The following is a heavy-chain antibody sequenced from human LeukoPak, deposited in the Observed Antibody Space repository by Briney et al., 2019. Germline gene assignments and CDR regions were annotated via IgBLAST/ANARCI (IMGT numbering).Heavy chain of an antibody. CDR3: AKSVKRRDIGCYNDY. V-gene: IGHV3-23*01. D-gene: IGHD1-26*01. CDR2: ISGSGGST. CDR1: GFTFSSYA. Sequence: PGGSLRLSCAASGFTFSSYAMSWVRQAPGKGLEWVSAISGSGGSTYYADSVKGRFTISRDNSKNTLYLQMNSLRAEDTAVYYCAKSVKRRDIGCYNDYWGQGTLVTVSS. J-gene: IGHJ4*02.